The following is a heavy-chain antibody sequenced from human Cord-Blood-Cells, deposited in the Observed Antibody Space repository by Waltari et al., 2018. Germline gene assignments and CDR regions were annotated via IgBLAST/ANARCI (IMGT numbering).Heavy chain of an antibody. CDR3: AKDQGDIVVVPAAMGVDY. CDR2: ISYDGSNK. V-gene: IGHV3-30*18. D-gene: IGHD2-2*01. CDR1: GFTFSSYG. Sequence: GFTFSSYGMHWVRQAPGKGLEWVAVISYDGSNKYYADSVKGRFTISRDNSKNTLYLQMNSLRAEDTAVYYCAKDQGDIVVVPAAMGVDYWGQGTLVTVSS. J-gene: IGHJ4*02.